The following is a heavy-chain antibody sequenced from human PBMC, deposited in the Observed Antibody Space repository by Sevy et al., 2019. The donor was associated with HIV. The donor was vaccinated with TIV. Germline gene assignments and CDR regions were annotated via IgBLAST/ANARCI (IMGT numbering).Heavy chain of an antibody. CDR1: GFTFSTYA. CDR3: ARDSDYYDSSGLVSADY. J-gene: IGHJ4*02. V-gene: IGHV3-30-3*01. CDR2: ISYDGSNK. D-gene: IGHD3-22*01. Sequence: GGSLRLSCAASGFTFSTYAIHWVRQAPGKGLEWVAVISYDGSNKYYADSVKGRFTISRDNSKNTLYLQMNSLRAEDTAVYYCARDSDYYDSSGLVSADYWGQGTLVTVSS.